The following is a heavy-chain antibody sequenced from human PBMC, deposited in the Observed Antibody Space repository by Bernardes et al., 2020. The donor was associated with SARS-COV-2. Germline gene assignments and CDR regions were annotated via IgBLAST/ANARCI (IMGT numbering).Heavy chain of an antibody. Sequence: GGSLRLSCAASGFSFSSYNMNWVRQAPGKGLEWVSGISGSGNTTYYADSVKGRFTISRDNSKNTLFLQMDSLRAEDTAVYYCAKDDDRPLFGAPGFDSWGQGTLVTVSS. J-gene: IGHJ4*02. CDR1: GFSFSSYN. CDR3: AKDDDRPLFGAPGFDS. D-gene: IGHD3-3*01. CDR2: ISGSGNTT. V-gene: IGHV3-23*01.